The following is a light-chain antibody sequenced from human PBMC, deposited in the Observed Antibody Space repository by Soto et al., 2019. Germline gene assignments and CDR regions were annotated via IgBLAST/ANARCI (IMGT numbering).Light chain of an antibody. Sequence: DFVLTQSPLSLPVTPGEPGSISCRSSPSLLHINGYNYLAWYLQKPAQSPQLLIYLGSTRACGVPDRFSGRGSGTDFTLTISSLEPEDVAVYFCQHYGDSSWTFGQRTKV. CDR3: QHYGDSSWT. V-gene: IGKV2-28*01. CDR2: LGS. J-gene: IGKJ1*01. CDR1: PSLLHINGYNY.